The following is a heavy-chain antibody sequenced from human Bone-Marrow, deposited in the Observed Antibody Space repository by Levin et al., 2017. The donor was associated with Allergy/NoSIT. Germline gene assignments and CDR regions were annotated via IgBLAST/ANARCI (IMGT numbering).Heavy chain of an antibody. V-gene: IGHV3-23*01. Sequence: GESLKISCAASGFTFSSYAMSWVRQAPGKGLEWVSAISGSGGSTYYADSVKGRFTISRDNSKNTLYLQMNSLRAEDTAVYYCAKGGGPGGSCSCLSVWALVGLEDAFDIWGQGTMVTVSS. CDR2: ISGSGGST. CDR3: AKGGGPGGSCSCLSVWALVGLEDAFDI. D-gene: IGHD2-15*01. CDR1: GFTFSSYA. J-gene: IGHJ3*02.